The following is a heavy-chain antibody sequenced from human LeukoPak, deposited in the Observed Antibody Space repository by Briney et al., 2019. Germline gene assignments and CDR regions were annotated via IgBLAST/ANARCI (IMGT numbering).Heavy chain of an antibody. CDR3: ARLTGSKADGMDV. Sequence: GGSLRLSCEASGLTFSRDWMGWVRQAPGKGLEWVANIRQDGGETYHGDSVKGRFIISRDNAKNSLFLQMNRLRAEDTAVYYCARLTGSKADGMDVWGQGTTVTVSS. V-gene: IGHV3-7*01. CDR2: IRQDGGET. CDR1: GLTFSRDW. D-gene: IGHD1-14*01. J-gene: IGHJ6*02.